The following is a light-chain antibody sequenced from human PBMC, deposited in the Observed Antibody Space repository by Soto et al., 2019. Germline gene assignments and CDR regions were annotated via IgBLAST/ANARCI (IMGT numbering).Light chain of an antibody. V-gene: IGLV2-14*01. Sequence: QSAQTHPASVSGSPGQSITISCTGTSSDVGGYNYVSWYQQHPPKAPKLMIYDVSNRPSGVSDRFSGSKSGNTASLTISGLQAEDEADYYCYSYTTSSTYGFGTGTKVTVL. CDR1: SSDVGGYNY. CDR2: DVS. J-gene: IGLJ1*01. CDR3: YSYTTSSTYG.